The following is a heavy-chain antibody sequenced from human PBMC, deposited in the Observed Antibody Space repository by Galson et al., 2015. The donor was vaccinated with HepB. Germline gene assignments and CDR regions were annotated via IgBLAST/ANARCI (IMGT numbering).Heavy chain of an antibody. V-gene: IGHV1-8*01. CDR2: MNPNSGNT. CDR3: ARRGTVAAADDY. CDR1: GYTFTSDD. Sequence: SVKVSCKASGYTFTSDDINWVRQATGQGLEWMGWMNPNSGNTDYAQKLQGRVTMTTDTSTSTAYMELRSLRSDDTAVYYCARRGTVAAADDYWGQGTLVTVSS. J-gene: IGHJ4*02. D-gene: IGHD6-13*01.